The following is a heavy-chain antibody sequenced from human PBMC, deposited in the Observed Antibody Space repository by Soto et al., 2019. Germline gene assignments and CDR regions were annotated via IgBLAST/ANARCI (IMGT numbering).Heavy chain of an antibody. Sequence: GGSLRPSCAASGFTVSSNYMSWVRQAPGKGLEWVSVIYSGGSTYYADSVKGRFTISRDNSKNTLYLQMNSLRAEDTAVYYCAREYVPYDSSGYYSVYWGQGTLVTSPQ. CDR2: IYSGGST. CDR3: AREYVPYDSSGYYSVY. V-gene: IGHV3-66*01. CDR1: GFTVSSNY. D-gene: IGHD3-22*01. J-gene: IGHJ4*02.